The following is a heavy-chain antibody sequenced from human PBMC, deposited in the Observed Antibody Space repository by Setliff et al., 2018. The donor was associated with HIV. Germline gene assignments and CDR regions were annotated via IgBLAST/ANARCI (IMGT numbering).Heavy chain of an antibody. J-gene: IGHJ3*01. V-gene: IGHV3-48*03. CDR3: ARGWWDLFRGAFDD. D-gene: IGHD1-26*01. CDR1: GFSFPSYE. Sequence: PGGSLRLSCAASGFSFPSYEMTWVRQAPGKGLEWVSYIGRTGHTIYYANSVKGRFTISRDNTRNSLYLQMNSLRVDDTAAYYCARGWWDLFRGAFDDWGQGTMVTVSS. CDR2: IGRTGHTI.